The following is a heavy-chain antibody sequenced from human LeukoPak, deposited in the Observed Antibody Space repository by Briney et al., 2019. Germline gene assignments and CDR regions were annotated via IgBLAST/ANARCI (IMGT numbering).Heavy chain of an antibody. CDR3: ASAVAGTDYYYGMDV. CDR2: ISSSGATT. V-gene: IGHV3-23*01. D-gene: IGHD6-19*01. J-gene: IGHJ6*02. CDR1: GFTFSSYA. Sequence: GGSLRLSCAASGFTFSSYAMSWVRQAPGKGLEWVSAISSSGATTYYADSVKGRFTISRDNAKNSLYLQMNSLRAEDTAVYYCASAVAGTDYYYGMDVWGQGTTVTVSS.